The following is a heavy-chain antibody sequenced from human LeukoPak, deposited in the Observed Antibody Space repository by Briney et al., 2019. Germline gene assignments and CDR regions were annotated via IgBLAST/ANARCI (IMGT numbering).Heavy chain of an antibody. CDR1: GFTASSNY. V-gene: IGHV3-66*01. CDR3: ARDGPAAIFDY. D-gene: IGHD2-2*01. CDR2: IYSGGST. Sequence: GGSLRLSCAASGFTASSNYMSWVRQAPGKGLEWVSVIYSGGSTYYADSVKGRFTISRDNSKNTLYLQMNSLRAEDTAVYYCARDGPAAIFDYWGQGTLVTVSS. J-gene: IGHJ4*02.